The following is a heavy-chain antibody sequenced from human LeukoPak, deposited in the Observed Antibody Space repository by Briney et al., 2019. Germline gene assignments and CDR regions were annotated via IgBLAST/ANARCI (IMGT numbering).Heavy chain of an antibody. V-gene: IGHV3-9*01. J-gene: IGHJ4*02. CDR3: ARAVGKGDY. D-gene: IGHD1-26*01. CDR2: ITWNSGTV. Sequence: GGSLRLSCAASGLTFDDYAMHWVRQAPGKGLEWVSGITWNSGTVGYADSVRGRFTISRDNAKNSLYLQMNSLRAEDTAVYYCARAVGKGDYWGQGTLVTVSS. CDR1: GLTFDDYA.